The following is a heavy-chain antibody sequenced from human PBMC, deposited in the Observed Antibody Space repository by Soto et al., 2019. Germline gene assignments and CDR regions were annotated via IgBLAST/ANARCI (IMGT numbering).Heavy chain of an antibody. CDR1: GYTFTAYY. CDR2: IYPNSGAT. J-gene: IGHJ3*02. Sequence: ASVKVSCKTSGYTFTAYYLHWVRQAPGQGLEWMGWIYPNSGATNYAQKFQGRVTMTTDTSIRTVYMELSRLRSDDTAVYYCARDSHYNVLTGYSRSGCDIWGQGTMVTVSS. D-gene: IGHD3-9*01. V-gene: IGHV1-2*02. CDR3: ARDSHYNVLTGYSRSGCDI.